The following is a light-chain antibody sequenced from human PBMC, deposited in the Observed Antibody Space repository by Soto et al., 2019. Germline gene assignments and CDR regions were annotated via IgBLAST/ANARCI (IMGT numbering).Light chain of an antibody. CDR1: SGHSSYI. CDR2: LESSGSY. CDR3: ETWDSNTRV. V-gene: IGLV4-60*02. J-gene: IGLJ3*02. Sequence: QSVLTQSSSASAALGSSVKLICTMSSGHSSYIIAWHQQQPGKAPRYLMKLESSGSYNKGSGVPDRFSGSSSGADRYLTISNLQFEDEADYYCETWDSNTRVFGGGTKLTVL.